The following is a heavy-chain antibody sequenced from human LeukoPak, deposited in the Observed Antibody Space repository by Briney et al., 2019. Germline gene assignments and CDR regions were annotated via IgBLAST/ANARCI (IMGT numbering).Heavy chain of an antibody. V-gene: IGHV2-5*01. D-gene: IGHD6-19*01. Sequence: ESGPTLVKPTQTLTLTCTFSGFSLSTSGVGVGWIRQPPGKALEWLALIYWNDDKRYSPSLKSRLTITKDTSKNQVVLTMTNMDPVDTATYYCAHRLGSREAEQWLVSMPLDYWGQGTLVTVSS. J-gene: IGHJ4*02. CDR2: IYWNDDK. CDR1: GFSLSTSGVG. CDR3: AHRLGSREAEQWLVSMPLDY.